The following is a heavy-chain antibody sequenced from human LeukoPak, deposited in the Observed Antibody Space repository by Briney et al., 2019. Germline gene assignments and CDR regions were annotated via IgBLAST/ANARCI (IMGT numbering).Heavy chain of an antibody. J-gene: IGHJ4*02. V-gene: IGHV1-2*06. Sequence: ASVKVSCKASGYTITGYYMHWVRQAPGQGLEWMGRINPNSGGTNSAQKFQGRITMTRDTPISTAYMELSGLRSDDTAVYYCARAIYCSGGSCHWEFDYWGQGTLVTVSS. D-gene: IGHD2-15*01. CDR1: GYTITGYY. CDR2: INPNSGGT. CDR3: ARAIYCSGGSCHWEFDY.